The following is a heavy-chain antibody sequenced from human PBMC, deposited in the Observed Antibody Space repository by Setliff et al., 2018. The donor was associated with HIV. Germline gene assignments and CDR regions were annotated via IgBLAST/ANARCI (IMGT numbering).Heavy chain of an antibody. V-gene: IGHV1-69*10. CDR1: GGTFSSYA. D-gene: IGHD6-19*01. J-gene: IGHJ6*03. CDR2: IIPILGSA. CDR3: ARRAGHTNHFYYMDV. Sequence: GASVKVSCKSSGGTFSSYAISWVRQAPGQGLEWMGGIIPILGSANYAQKFQGRVTITADKSTSTAYMELSSLRSEDTAVYYCARRAGHTNHFYYMDVWGKGTTVTVSS.